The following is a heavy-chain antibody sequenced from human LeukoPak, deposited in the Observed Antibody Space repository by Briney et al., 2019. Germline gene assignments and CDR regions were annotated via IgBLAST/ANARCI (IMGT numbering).Heavy chain of an antibody. Sequence: GGSLRLSCAASGFTFSSYAMSWVRQAPGKGLEWVSAISGSGGSTYYADSVKGRFTISRDNSKNTLYLQMNSLRAEDTAVYYCATLPQLGGWYYYYGMDVWGQGTTVTVSS. CDR2: ISGSGGST. V-gene: IGHV3-23*01. CDR1: GFTFSSYA. D-gene: IGHD6-19*01. J-gene: IGHJ6*02. CDR3: ATLPQLGGWYYYYGMDV.